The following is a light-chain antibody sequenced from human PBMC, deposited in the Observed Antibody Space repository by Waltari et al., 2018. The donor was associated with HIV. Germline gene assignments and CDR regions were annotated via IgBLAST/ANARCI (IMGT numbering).Light chain of an antibody. CDR2: RNK. CDR3: ATWDDSLSGSVL. V-gene: IGLV1-47*01. CDR1: RYNIGSNY. J-gene: IGLJ2*01. Sequence: QSVLTQPPSASGTPGQRVTISCSGSRYNIGSNYVYWYQDLPGTAPKLLIYRNKQRPSGVPDRFSGSKSGTSASLAISGLRSEDEAAYYCATWDDSLSGSVLFGGGTKLTVL.